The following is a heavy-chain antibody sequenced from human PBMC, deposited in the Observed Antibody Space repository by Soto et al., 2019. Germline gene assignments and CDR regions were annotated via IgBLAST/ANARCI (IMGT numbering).Heavy chain of an antibody. CDR1: GFTFSDYA. D-gene: IGHD1-1*01. CDR2: ISDSGDTT. V-gene: IGHV3-23*01. Sequence: EAQLLESGGGLIQPGGSLTLSCAASGFTFSDYAMSWVRQAPGKGLEWVSAISDSGDTTNYVDSVKGRFTISRDNSKKTLYLRMSSLRVEGTAEYYCGKGRKQCRYNGLDVWGQGPTVTVSS. J-gene: IGHJ6*02. CDR3: GKGRKQCRYNGLDV.